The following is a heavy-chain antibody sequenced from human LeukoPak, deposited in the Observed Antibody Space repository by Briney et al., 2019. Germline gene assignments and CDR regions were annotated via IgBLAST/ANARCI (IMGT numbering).Heavy chain of an antibody. Sequence: PGGSLRLSCAASEFTFSNAWMTWVRQVPGKGLEWVGRIKRKSDGGTTDYAAPVKGRFTISRDDSKNMLYLQMNNLKTEDTSVYYCTTSGGGWDYFDFWGQGTLVTVSS. V-gene: IGHV3-15*01. CDR3: TTSGGGWDYFDF. J-gene: IGHJ4*02. CDR1: EFTFSNAW. CDR2: IKRKSDGGTT. D-gene: IGHD6-19*01.